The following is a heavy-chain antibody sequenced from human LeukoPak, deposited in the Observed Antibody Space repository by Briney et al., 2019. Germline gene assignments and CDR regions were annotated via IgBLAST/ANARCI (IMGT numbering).Heavy chain of an antibody. V-gene: IGHV4-34*01. CDR1: GGSFSGYY. CDR2: INHSGST. CDR3: ARVGYYDFWSGYYSASDY. D-gene: IGHD3-3*01. J-gene: IGHJ4*02. Sequence: SETLSLTCAVYGGSFSGYYWSWIRQPPGKGLEWIGEINHSGSTNYNPSLKSRVTISVDTSKNQFSLKLSSVTAADTAVYYCARVGYYDFWSGYYSASDYWGQGTLVTVSS.